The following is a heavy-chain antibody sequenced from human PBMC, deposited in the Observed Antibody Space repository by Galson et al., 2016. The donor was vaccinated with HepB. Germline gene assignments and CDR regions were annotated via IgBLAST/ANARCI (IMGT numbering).Heavy chain of an antibody. J-gene: IGHJ6*03. CDR1: GSSFITYW. D-gene: IGHD6-19*01. CDR3: ARHGRPLYSSGWFQFYYYYMDV. Sequence: QSGAEVKKPGESLKISCKVSGSSFITYWIGWVRQMPGRGLEWMGSIYPGDSDIKYSPTFQGQVTISVDKSISTAFLQWSSLRASDTAMYYCARHGRPLYSSGWFQFYYYYMDVWGKGTTVTVSS. CDR2: IYPGDSDI. V-gene: IGHV5-51*01.